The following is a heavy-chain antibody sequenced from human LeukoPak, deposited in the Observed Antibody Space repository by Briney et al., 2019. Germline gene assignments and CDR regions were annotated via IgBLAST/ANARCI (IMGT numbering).Heavy chain of an antibody. CDR3: ATTAPSSRGDWFDP. CDR1: GYTLTELS. CDR2: FDPEDGET. Sequence: ASVKVSCKVSGYTLTELSMHWVRQAPGKGLEWMGGFDPEDGETIYAQKFQGRVTMTEDTSTDTAYMELSSLRSEDTAVYYCATTAPSSRGDWFDPWGQGTLVTVSS. V-gene: IGHV1-24*01. D-gene: IGHD6-13*01. J-gene: IGHJ5*02.